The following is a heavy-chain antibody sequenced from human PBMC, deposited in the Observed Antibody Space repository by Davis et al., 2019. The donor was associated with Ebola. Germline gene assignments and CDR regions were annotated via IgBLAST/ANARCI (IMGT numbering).Heavy chain of an antibody. J-gene: IGHJ4*02. Sequence: SCAISGDSVSSNSAAWNWIRQSPSRGLEWLGRTYYRSRWYSDYAVSVQSRITINPDTSKNQFSLHLNSVTPEDTAVYYCARHQNVWYYFDYWGQGTLVTVSS. V-gene: IGHV6-1*01. CDR1: GDSVSSNSAA. CDR2: TYYRSRWYS. D-gene: IGHD2-8*02. CDR3: ARHQNVWYYFDY.